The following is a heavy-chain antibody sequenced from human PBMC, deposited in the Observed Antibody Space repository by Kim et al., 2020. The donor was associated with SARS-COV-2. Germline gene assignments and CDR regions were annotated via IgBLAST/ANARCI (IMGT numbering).Heavy chain of an antibody. CDR1: GGSFSGYY. CDR2: INHSGST. Sequence: SETLSLTCAVYGGSFSGYYWSWIRQPPGKGLEWIGEINHSGSTNYNPSLKSRVTISVDTSKNQFSLKLSSVTAADTAVYYCARGRYCSSTSCYRPYSWF. CDR3: ARGRYCSSTSCYRPYSWF. V-gene: IGHV4-34*01. J-gene: IGHJ5*01. D-gene: IGHD2-2*02.